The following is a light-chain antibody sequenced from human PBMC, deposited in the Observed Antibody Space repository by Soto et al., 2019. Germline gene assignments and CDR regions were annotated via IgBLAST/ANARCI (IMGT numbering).Light chain of an antibody. CDR2: DAS. J-gene: IGKJ1*01. CDR1: QSISDW. V-gene: IGKV1-5*01. Sequence: IQVTQSPSTLSASIADRVTITCRGSQSISDWLAWHQQKPGKAPKLLIYDASTWDRGVPYRFSGTGSGTEFTLTISRLQPEDFATYYCQQLNSYPLTFGQGTKVDI. CDR3: QQLNSYPLT.